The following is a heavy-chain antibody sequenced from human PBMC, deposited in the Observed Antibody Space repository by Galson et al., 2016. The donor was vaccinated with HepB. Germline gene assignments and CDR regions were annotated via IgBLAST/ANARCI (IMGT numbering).Heavy chain of an antibody. CDR3: ARRGIPSDGVFDY. Sequence: QSGAEVKKPGESLKISCKGSGYIFSSHWIGWVRQMPGRGLEWLGIIHPDDSDTRDSPSFQGQVTMSADKSISTAYLQWSSLKAEDTAIYYCARRGIPSDGVFDYWGQGTLVTVSS. V-gene: IGHV5-51*01. J-gene: IGHJ4*02. D-gene: IGHD6-13*01. CDR1: GYIFSSHW. CDR2: IHPDDSDT.